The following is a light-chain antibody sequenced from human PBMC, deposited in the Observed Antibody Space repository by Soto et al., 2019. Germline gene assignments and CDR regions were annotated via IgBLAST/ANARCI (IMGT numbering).Light chain of an antibody. CDR3: QQYDSSPPT. V-gene: IGKV3-20*01. CDR2: GAS. CDR1: QSVNSHY. Sequence: EIVLTQSPGTLSLSPGERATLSCRASQSVNSHYLAWYQRKPGQAPRLLIYGASNRATDIPYRFSASGAGTDFTLTITRLETEGFAVYYCQQYDSSPPTFGQGTKVEIK. J-gene: IGKJ1*01.